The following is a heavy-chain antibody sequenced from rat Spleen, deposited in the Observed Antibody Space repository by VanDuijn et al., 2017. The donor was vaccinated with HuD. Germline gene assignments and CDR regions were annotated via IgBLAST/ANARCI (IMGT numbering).Heavy chain of an antibody. V-gene: IGHV5-22*01. CDR1: GFTFSDYY. CDR2: ISYEGGNT. J-gene: IGHJ2*01. CDR3: ARLALLTTAPYYFDY. Sequence: EVHLVESGGGLVQPGRSLKLSCAASGFTFSDYYMAWVRQAPKKGLEWVASISYEGGNTFYGDSVKGRFTISRDNAKTTLYLQMDSLRSEDTASYYCARLALLTTAPYYFDYWGQGVMVTVSS. D-gene: IGHD1-11*01.